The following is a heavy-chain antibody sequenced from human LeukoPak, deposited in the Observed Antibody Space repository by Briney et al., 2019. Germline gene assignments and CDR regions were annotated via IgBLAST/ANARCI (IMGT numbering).Heavy chain of an antibody. J-gene: IGHJ3*02. CDR1: GFTFSDYY. CDR2: ISSSGSTI. CDR3: AREMYAGWYFAFDI. V-gene: IGHV3-11*04. D-gene: IGHD6-19*01. Sequence: GGSLRLSCAASGFTFSDYYMSWIRQAPGKVLEWVSYISSSGSTIYYADSVKGRFTISRDNAKNSLFLQMSSLKAEDTAVYYCAREMYAGWYFAFDIWGQGTMVTVS.